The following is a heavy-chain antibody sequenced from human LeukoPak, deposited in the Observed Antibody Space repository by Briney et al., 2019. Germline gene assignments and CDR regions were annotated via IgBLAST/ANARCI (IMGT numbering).Heavy chain of an antibody. V-gene: IGHV3-23*01. D-gene: IGHD2/OR15-2a*01. J-gene: IGHJ3*02. CDR3: AKAVSPGGAFDI. CDR2: ISGSGGST. Sequence: GGSLRLSCAASGFTFSSYAMSWVRQALGKGLEWVSAISGSGGSTYYADSVKGRFTISRDNSKNTLYLQMNSLRAEDTAVYYCAKAVSPGGAFDIWGQGTMVTVSS. CDR1: GFTFSSYA.